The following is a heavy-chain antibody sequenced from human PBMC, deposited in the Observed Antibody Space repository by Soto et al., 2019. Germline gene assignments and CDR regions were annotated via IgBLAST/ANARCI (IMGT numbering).Heavy chain of an antibody. Sequence: QVTLKESGPVLVKPTETLTLTCTVSGFSLSNARMGVSWIRQPPGKALEWIAHICSNDEKSYSTSLKGRLTISKDTSKGQVVLTMTNMDPVDTATYYCARIGTGTAAAGTVDYWGQGTLVTVSS. D-gene: IGHD6-13*01. CDR1: GFSLSNARMG. V-gene: IGHV2-26*01. J-gene: IGHJ4*02. CDR3: ARIGTGTAAAGTVDY. CDR2: ICSNDEK.